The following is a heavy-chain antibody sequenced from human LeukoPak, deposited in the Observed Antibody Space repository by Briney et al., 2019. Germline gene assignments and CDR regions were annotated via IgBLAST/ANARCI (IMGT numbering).Heavy chain of an antibody. CDR2: IYYSGST. D-gene: IGHD3-3*01. J-gene: IGHJ4*02. V-gene: IGHV4-59*11. CDR1: GGSISSHY. Sequence: PSETLSLTCTVSGGSISSHYWSWIRQPPGKGLEWIGCIYYSGSTNYNPSLKSRVTISVDTSKNQFSLKLSSVTAADTAVYYCAREIRRYDFWSGYYTHFDYWGQGTLVTVSS. CDR3: AREIRRYDFWSGYYTHFDY.